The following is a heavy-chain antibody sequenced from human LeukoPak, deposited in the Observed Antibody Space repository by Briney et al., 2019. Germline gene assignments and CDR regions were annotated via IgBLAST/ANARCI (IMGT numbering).Heavy chain of an antibody. V-gene: IGHV3-11*01. J-gene: IGHJ4*02. D-gene: IGHD3-10*01. CDR1: GFTFSDYY. CDR3: VYGSGSYFIPGFRDWFRDY. Sequence: KTGGSLRLSCAASGFTFSDYYMSWIRQAPGKGLEWVSYISSSGSTIYYADSVKGRFTISRDNAKNSLYLQMNSLRAEDTAVYYCVYGSGSYFIPGFRDWFRDYWGQGTLVTVSS. CDR2: ISSSGSTI.